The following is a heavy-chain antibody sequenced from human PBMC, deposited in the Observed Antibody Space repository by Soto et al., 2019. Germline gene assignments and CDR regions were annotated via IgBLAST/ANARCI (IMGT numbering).Heavy chain of an antibody. J-gene: IGHJ4*02. CDR2: IKSSGST. V-gene: IGHV4-39*01. CDR3: ARLGSSGWYQGSSFDY. D-gene: IGHD6-19*01. Sequence: QLQLQESGPGLVRPSETLSLICTVSGGSITRNDHYWGWIRQSPGKGLEWIGDIKSSGSTNYNLSLKSLVGMSVETSNNQFSLKMNSVTAADTAVYYCARLGSSGWYQGSSFDYWGQGTLVTVSS. CDR1: GGSITRNDHY.